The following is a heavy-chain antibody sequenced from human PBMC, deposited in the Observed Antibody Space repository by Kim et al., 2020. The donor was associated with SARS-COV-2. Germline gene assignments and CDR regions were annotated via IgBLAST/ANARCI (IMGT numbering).Heavy chain of an antibody. D-gene: IGHD2-21*02. V-gene: IGHV3-66*01. CDR2: IYSGGST. CDR3: ARGPGDASVDY. CDR1: GFTVSSYY. J-gene: IGHJ4*02. Sequence: GGSLRLSCAASGFTVSSYYMSWVRQAPGKGLEWVSVIYSGGSTYYADSVKGRFTISRDNSKNTLYLQMNSLRAEDTAVYYCARGPGDASVDYWGQGTLVTVSS.